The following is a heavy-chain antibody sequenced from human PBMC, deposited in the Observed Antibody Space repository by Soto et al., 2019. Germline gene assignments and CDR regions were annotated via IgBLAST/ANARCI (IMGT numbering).Heavy chain of an antibody. D-gene: IGHD5-12*01. V-gene: IGHV3-23*01. CDR1: GFTFSSYA. J-gene: IGHJ4*02. Sequence: GGSLRLSCAASGFTFSSYAMTWVRLTPGKGLEWLSTVSGSNDTTYYAKSVKGRFTISRDNSKNTLYLQMNSLRADDTAVYYCAKDQRAGYNPIDYWGQGTLVTVSS. CDR3: AKDQRAGYNPIDY. CDR2: VSGSNDTT.